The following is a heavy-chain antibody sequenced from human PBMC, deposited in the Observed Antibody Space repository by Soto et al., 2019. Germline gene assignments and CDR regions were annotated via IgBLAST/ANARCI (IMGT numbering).Heavy chain of an antibody. Sequence: QVQLVQSGAEVKKPGASVKVSCKASGYTFTSYGISWVRQAPGQGLEWMGWISAYNGNTNYAQKLQGRVTMTTDTSTSTAYMELRSLRSDDTAVYYCARDGDFYCSSTSCSPDYYYYYGMDVWGQGTMVTVSS. CDR3: ARDGDFYCSSTSCSPDYYYYYGMDV. D-gene: IGHD2-2*01. V-gene: IGHV1-18*01. CDR1: GYTFTSYG. J-gene: IGHJ6*02. CDR2: ISAYNGNT.